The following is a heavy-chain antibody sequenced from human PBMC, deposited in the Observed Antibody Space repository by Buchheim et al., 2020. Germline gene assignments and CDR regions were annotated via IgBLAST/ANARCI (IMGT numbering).Heavy chain of an antibody. J-gene: IGHJ4*02. CDR3: AKVGFDY. CDR1: GFTFSSYG. V-gene: IGHV3-30*18. CDR2: ISYDGSNK. Sequence: QVQLVESGGGVVQPGRSLRLSCAASGFTFSSYGMHWVRQAPGKGLEWVAVISYDGSNKYYADSVKGRFTISRDNSKNTLYLEMNSLGAEETAVYYCAKVGFDYWGQGTL.